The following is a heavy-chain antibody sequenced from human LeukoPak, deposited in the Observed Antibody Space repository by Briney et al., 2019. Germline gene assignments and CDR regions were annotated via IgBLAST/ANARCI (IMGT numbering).Heavy chain of an antibody. V-gene: IGHV1-8*01. CDR2: MNPKNGKT. D-gene: IGHD3-10*01. CDR1: GYTFTSYD. CDR3: ARVPHITMVRGVSYGMDV. Sequence: VASVKVSCKASGYTFTSYDINWVRQAPGQGLEWLGWMNPKNGKTGYAQKFQGRVSMTRNTSIGTAYMELSSLRSEDTAVYYCARVPHITMVRGVSYGMDVWGQGTTVTVSS. J-gene: IGHJ6*02.